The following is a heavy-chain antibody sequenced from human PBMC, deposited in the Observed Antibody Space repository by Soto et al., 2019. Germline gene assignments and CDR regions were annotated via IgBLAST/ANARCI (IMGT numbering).Heavy chain of an antibody. V-gene: IGHV4-59*01. CDR2: IYYSGST. CDR1: GGSIGSYY. CDR3: ARGSHYDILTGYYFGFGMDV. Sequence: PAETLSLTCTVSGGSIGSYYCIWIRQPPGKGLEWIVYIYYSGSTNYNPSLKSRVTISVDTSKNQFSLKLSSVTAADTAVYYCARGSHYDILTGYYFGFGMDVWGQGTTVTVSS. D-gene: IGHD3-9*01. J-gene: IGHJ6*02.